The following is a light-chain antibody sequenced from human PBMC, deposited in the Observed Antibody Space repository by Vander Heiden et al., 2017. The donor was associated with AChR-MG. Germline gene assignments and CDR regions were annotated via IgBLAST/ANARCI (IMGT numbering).Light chain of an antibody. Sequence: EIVFTQSPAILSLSPGESATPSCRASQSVSSYLAWYQQKPVLAPRLLIYDASNSATGIPARFSGSGSGTDFTLTISILEPADFAVYYSHQRSNWPLTFGSGTKVEI. V-gene: IGKV3-11*01. J-gene: IGKJ4*01. CDR1: QSVSSY. CDR3: HQRSNWPLT. CDR2: DAS.